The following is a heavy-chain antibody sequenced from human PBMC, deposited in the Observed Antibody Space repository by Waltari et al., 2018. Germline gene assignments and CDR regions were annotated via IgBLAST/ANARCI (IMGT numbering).Heavy chain of an antibody. V-gene: IGHV3-49*04. CDR1: GFTFTDYA. CDR2: IRKKGAGGET. Sequence: EVQLVESGGGLVQPGRSLRLSCTAFGFTFTDYAMSWVGQAPGKGLEWVGVIRKKGAGGETEYAGAVVGRFTISRDDSKSIAYLQMHSLNTDDAAVYFCTRGYSSSARLEFWGQGTLVTVSS. J-gene: IGHJ4*02. D-gene: IGHD5-12*01. CDR3: TRGYSSSARLEF.